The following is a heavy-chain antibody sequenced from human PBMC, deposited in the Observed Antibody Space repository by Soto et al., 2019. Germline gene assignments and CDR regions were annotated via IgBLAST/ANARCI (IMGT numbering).Heavy chain of an antibody. CDR2: ISSNGGST. CDR3: ARQGSGSYYFDY. V-gene: IGHV3-64*01. CDR1: GFTFSSYA. D-gene: IGHD2-15*01. J-gene: IGHJ4*02. Sequence: EVQLVMSGGGLVQPGGALRLSCAASGFTFSSYAMHWVRQAPGKRLEYVSAISSNGGSTYYANSVKGRFTISRDNSKNTLYLQMGSLRAEDMAVYYCARQGSGSYYFDYWGQGTPVTVSS.